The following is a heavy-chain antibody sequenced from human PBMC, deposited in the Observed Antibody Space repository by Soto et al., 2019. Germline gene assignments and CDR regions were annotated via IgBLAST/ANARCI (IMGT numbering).Heavy chain of an antibody. V-gene: IGHV3-23*01. J-gene: IGHJ1*01. D-gene: IGHD2-21*01. Sequence: GGSLRLSCAASGFTFSSYAMSWVRQAPGKGLEWVSAISGSGGSTYYADSVKGRFTISRDNSKNTLYLQMNSLRPDDTAIYYCARGPRTQLWLPFAHWGQGTLVTVSS. CDR3: ARGPRTQLWLPFAH. CDR2: ISGSGGST. CDR1: GFTFSSYA.